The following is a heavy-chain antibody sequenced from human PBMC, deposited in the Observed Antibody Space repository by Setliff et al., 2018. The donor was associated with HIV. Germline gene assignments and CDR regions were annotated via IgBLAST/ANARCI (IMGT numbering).Heavy chain of an antibody. CDR3: ARDFGTFHAFDM. D-gene: IGHD3-10*01. V-gene: IGHV4-4*07. Sequence: TSETLSLTCTVSSGSISSYYWSWIRQPAGKGLEWIGRIYSTGSINYNPSLRSGVTMSVDRSKNSFSLEVTSVTAADTAIYYCARDFGTFHAFDMWGQGTVVTVSS. CDR1: SGSISSYY. CDR2: IYSTGSI. J-gene: IGHJ3*02.